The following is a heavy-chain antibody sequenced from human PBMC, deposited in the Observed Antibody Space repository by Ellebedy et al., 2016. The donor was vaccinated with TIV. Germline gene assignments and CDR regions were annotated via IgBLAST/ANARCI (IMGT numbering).Heavy chain of an antibody. CDR1: GGTFNTYT. V-gene: IGHV1-69*10. CDR2: IIPVLGRP. D-gene: IGHD5-18*01. J-gene: IGHJ4*02. Sequence: ASVKVSCKASGGTFNTYTFNWVRRAPGQGLEWMGGIIPVLGRPTYVQKFQDRVTITADESTTTAYMDLSTLRSEDTAVYYCARGRRAGGYSFGFDYWGQGTLVTVSS. CDR3: ARGRRAGGYSFGFDY.